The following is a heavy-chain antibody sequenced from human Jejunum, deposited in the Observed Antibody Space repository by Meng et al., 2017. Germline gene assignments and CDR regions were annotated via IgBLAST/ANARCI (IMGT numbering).Heavy chain of an antibody. J-gene: IGHJ4*02. CDR3: ARDSETYPTYFDY. V-gene: IGHV4-61*03. Sequence: VPGRGRPSDPPSRPCTISGGPASSGFYYWSRFRQPPGKGLDWIGYISDSGTTNYNPSLKSRVTMSVDTSKNHFSLKLTSVTAADTAVYFCARDSETYPTYFDYWGQGTLVTVSS. CDR1: GGPASSGFYY. CDR2: ISDSGTT. D-gene: IGHD5-24*01.